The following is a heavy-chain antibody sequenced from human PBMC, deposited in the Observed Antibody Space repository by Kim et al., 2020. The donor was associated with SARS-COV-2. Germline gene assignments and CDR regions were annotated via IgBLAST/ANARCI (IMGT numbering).Heavy chain of an antibody. V-gene: IGHV4-61*01. CDR1: GGSVSSGSYY. D-gene: IGHD6-19*01. CDR2: IYYSGST. CDR3: ARTSLPTSGQWPYFDY. Sequence: SETLSLTCTVSGGSVSSGSYYWSWIRQPPGKGLEWIGYIYYSGSTNYNPSLKSRVTISVDTSKNQFSLNLSSVTAADTAVYYCARTSLPTSGQWPYFDYWGQGTLVTVSS. J-gene: IGHJ4*02.